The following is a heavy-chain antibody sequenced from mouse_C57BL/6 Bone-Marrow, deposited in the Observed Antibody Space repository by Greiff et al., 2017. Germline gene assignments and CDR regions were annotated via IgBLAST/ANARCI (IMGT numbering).Heavy chain of an antibody. V-gene: IGHV5-9*01. CDR3: ARSEVTTVVEDY. CDR1: GFTFSSYT. CDR2: ISGGGGNT. D-gene: IGHD1-1*01. J-gene: IGHJ4*01. Sequence: EVKLVESGGGLVKPGGSLKLSCAASGFTFSSYTMSWVRQTPEKRLEWVATISGGGGNTYYPDSVKGRFTISRDNAKNTLYLQMSSLRSEDTALYYCARSEVTTVVEDYWGQGTSVTVSS.